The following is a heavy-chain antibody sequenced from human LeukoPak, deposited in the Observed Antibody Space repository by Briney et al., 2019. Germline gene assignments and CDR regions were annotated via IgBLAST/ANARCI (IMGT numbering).Heavy chain of an antibody. Sequence: GASVKVSCKASGGTFSSYAISWVRQAPGQGLEWMGRIIPILGIANYAQKFQGRVTITADKSTSTAYMELSSLRSEDTAVYYCARGLWVQLRYFDWLLGYWGQGTLVTVSS. CDR2: IIPILGIA. V-gene: IGHV1-69*04. CDR1: GGTFSSYA. J-gene: IGHJ4*02. CDR3: ARGLWVQLRYFDWLLGY. D-gene: IGHD3-9*01.